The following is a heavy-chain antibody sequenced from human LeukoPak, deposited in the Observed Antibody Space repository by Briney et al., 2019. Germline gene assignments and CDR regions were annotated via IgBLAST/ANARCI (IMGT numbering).Heavy chain of an antibody. CDR1: GFTFSSYA. CDR3: AKVGRAAPKVYYFDY. D-gene: IGHD6-6*01. Sequence: GGSLRLSCAASGFTFSSYAMSWVRQAPGKGLEWVSAISGSGGSTYYADSVKGRFTISRDNSKNTLYLQMNSLRAEDTAVYYCAKVGRAAPKVYYFDYWGQGTLVTVSS. J-gene: IGHJ4*02. CDR2: ISGSGGST. V-gene: IGHV3-23*01.